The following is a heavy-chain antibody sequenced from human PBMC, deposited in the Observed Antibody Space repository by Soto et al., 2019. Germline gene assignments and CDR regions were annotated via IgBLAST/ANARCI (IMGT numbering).Heavy chain of an antibody. Sequence: HPGGALRLSCTVSAVSEFTFSDQYMDWVRQAPGKGLEWVGRSRNRVNNFSTAYAASVQGRFTISRDESKNTVYLQMHSLKTDDTAVYYCSRVDPSAKRPDYWGQGTLVTVSS. CDR3: SRVDPSAKRPDY. CDR1: EFTFSDQY. CDR2: SRNRVNNFST. J-gene: IGHJ4*02. V-gene: IGHV3-72*01. D-gene: IGHD2-15*01.